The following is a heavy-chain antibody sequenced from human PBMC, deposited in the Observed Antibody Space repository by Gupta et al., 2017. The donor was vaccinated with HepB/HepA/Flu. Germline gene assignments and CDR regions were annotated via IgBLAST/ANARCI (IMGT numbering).Heavy chain of an antibody. D-gene: IGHD6-13*01. V-gene: IGHV4-59*01. J-gene: IGHJ4*02. CDR1: GGSISSYY. Sequence: QVQLQESGPGLVKPSETLSLTCTVSGGSISSYYWSWIRQPPGKGLEWIGYIYYSGSTNYNPSLKSRVTISVDTSKNQFSLKLSSVTAADTAVYYCARRAAARNYFDYWGQGTLVTVSS. CDR3: ARRAAARNYFDY. CDR2: IYYSGST.